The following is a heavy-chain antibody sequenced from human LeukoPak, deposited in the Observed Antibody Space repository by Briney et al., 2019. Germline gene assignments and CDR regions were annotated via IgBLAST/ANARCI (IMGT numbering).Heavy chain of an antibody. CDR3: ASFSNNWDPDAFDI. D-gene: IGHD1-1*01. J-gene: IGHJ3*02. V-gene: IGHV1-18*01. Sequence: ASVKVSCKASGYTFTSYGISWVRQAPGQELEWMGWISAYNGNTNYAQKLQGRVTMTTDTSTSTAYMELRSLRSDDTAVYYCASFSNNWDPDAFDIWGQGTMVTVSS. CDR1: GYTFTSYG. CDR2: ISAYNGNT.